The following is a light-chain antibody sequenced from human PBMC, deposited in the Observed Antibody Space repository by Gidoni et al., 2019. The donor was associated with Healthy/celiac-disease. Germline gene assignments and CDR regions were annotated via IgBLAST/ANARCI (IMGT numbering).Light chain of an antibody. Sequence: EIVLTQSPGTLSLSPGERATLSCRASQSVSSSYLAWYQQKPGQAPRLLIYGASSRATGIPDRFSGSGSGTDFTLTIGRLEPEDFAVYYCQQYGSSPLTFGQXTKVEIK. J-gene: IGKJ1*01. CDR2: GAS. CDR1: QSVSSSY. V-gene: IGKV3-20*01. CDR3: QQYGSSPLT.